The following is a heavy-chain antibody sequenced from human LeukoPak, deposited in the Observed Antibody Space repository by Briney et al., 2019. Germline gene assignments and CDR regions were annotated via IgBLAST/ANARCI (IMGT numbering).Heavy chain of an antibody. Sequence: GGSLTLSCAASEFTFTTYGMHWVRQAPGKGLEWVAFIYYDGSNIYYADYVKGRFTISRDISKNTLYLQMGSLRAEDTAVYYCAKALYCSGGSCYAPYFDYWGQGTLVTVSS. CDR3: AKALYCSGGSCYAPYFDY. CDR2: IYYDGSNI. CDR1: EFTFTTYG. J-gene: IGHJ4*02. D-gene: IGHD2-15*01. V-gene: IGHV3-30*02.